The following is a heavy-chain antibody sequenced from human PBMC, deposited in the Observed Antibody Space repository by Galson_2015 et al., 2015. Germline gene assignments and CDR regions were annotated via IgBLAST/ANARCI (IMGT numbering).Heavy chain of an antibody. CDR2: ISYSGGPT. D-gene: IGHD6-13*01. CDR1: GFTFSDYA. CDR3: ARSAPYSSRWYYCDY. V-gene: IGHV3-23*01. J-gene: IGHJ4*02. Sequence: SLRLSCAAPGFTFSDYAMSWVRQALGKGLEWVSSISYSGGPTYYADSVKGRFTISRDNSRNTLYLQMNSLRAEDTAVYYCARSAPYSSRWYYCDYWGQGTLVPVSS.